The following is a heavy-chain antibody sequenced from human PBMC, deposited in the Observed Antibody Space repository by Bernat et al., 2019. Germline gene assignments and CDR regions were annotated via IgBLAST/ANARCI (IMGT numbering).Heavy chain of an antibody. CDR3: ARDSSGYYYYGMDV. J-gene: IGHJ6*02. CDR2: IYYSGST. Sequence: QVQLQESGPGLVKPSQTLSLTCTVSGGSISSGGYYWSWIRQHPGKGLEWIGYIYYSGSTYYNPSLKSRVTISVDTSKNQFSLKLSSVTAADTAVYYCARDSSGYYYYGMDVWGQGTTVTVSS. D-gene: IGHD3-22*01. V-gene: IGHV4-30-4*08. CDR1: GGSISSGGYY.